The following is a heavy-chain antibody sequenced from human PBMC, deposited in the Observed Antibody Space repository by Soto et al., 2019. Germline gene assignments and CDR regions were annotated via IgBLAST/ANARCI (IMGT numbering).Heavy chain of an antibody. CDR2: TYTSGST. D-gene: IGHD5-18*01. Sequence: PSETLSLTCTVSGGSISSYYWSWIRQPAGKGLEWIGRTYTSGSTNYNPSLKSRVTMSVDTSKNQFSLKLSSVTAADTAVYYCARVSSGYSYGYIFDYWGQGTLVTVSS. V-gene: IGHV4-4*07. CDR1: GGSISSYY. J-gene: IGHJ4*02. CDR3: ARVSSGYSYGYIFDY.